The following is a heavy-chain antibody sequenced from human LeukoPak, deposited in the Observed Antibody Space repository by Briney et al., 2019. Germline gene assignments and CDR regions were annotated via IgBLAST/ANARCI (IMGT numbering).Heavy chain of an antibody. D-gene: IGHD5-12*01. CDR3: ARGPSGYHNT. V-gene: IGHV3-74*01. Sequence: GGSLRLSCAASGFTFSNYWMHWVRQAPGKGLVWVSHITEDGASTTYADSVKGRFTISRDNAKKTVFLQMNSLRAEDTAVYYCARGPSGYHNTGGQGTLVTVSS. CDR1: GFTFSNYW. CDR2: ITEDGAST. J-gene: IGHJ4*02.